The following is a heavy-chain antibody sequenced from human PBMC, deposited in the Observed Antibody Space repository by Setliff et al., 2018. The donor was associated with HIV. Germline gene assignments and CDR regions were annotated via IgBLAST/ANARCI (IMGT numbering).Heavy chain of an antibody. Sequence: SETLSLTCTVSGGSINSGSYYWNWIRQPAGKGLEWIGHIYASGSTNYNPSLKSRVTMSVDTSKNQFSLKLNSLIAADTAVYYCARQLTTLDYFDSWGQGTLVTVSS. D-gene: IGHD4-17*01. J-gene: IGHJ4*02. CDR2: IYASGST. CDR1: GGSINSGSYY. CDR3: ARQLTTLDYFDS. V-gene: IGHV4-61*09.